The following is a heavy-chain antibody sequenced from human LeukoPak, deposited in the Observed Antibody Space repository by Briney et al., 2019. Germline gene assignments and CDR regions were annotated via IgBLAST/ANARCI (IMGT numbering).Heavy chain of an antibody. V-gene: IGHV3-23*01. CDR2: ISGSGGST. Sequence: GGSLRLSCAASGFTFSSYAMSWVRQAPGKGLEWVSAISGSGGSTYYADSVKGRFTISRDNAKNSLYLQMNSLRAEDTAVYYCARTSIIVVITQGYDYWGQGTLVTVSS. CDR3: ARTSIIVVITQGYDY. CDR1: GFTFSSYA. J-gene: IGHJ4*02. D-gene: IGHD3-22*01.